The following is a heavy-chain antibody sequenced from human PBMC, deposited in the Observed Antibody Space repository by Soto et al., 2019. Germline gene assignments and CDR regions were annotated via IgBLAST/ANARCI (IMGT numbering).Heavy chain of an antibody. CDR2: ISPYNDYT. D-gene: IGHD3-16*01. J-gene: IGHJ6*02. Sequence: QVQLAQSANEVKKPGASVRVSCKAAGYTFIRYGIAWVRQAPGQGLEWMGWISPYNDYTVYAQKFQGRVSMTADTSTRTVYMNLRGLKSDDTAAYYCGRGGYYDNSWGKLSHYGLDVWGQGTSVSVSS. CDR1: GYTFIRYG. V-gene: IGHV1-18*01. CDR3: GRGGYYDNSWGKLSHYGLDV.